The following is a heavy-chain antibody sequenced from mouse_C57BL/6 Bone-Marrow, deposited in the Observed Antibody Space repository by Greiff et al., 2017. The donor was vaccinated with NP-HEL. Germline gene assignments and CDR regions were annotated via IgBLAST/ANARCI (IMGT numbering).Heavy chain of an antibody. Sequence: EVKLMESGGGLVQPGESLKLSCESNEYEFPSHDMSWVRKTPEKRLELVAAINSDGGSTYYPDTMERRSIISRDNTKKTLYLQMISLRSEDTALYYCARHYDYPHRYFDYWGQGTTLTVSS. CDR2: INSDGGST. D-gene: IGHD2-4*01. V-gene: IGHV5-2*01. CDR3: ARHYDYPHRYFDY. CDR1: EYEFPSHD. J-gene: IGHJ2*01.